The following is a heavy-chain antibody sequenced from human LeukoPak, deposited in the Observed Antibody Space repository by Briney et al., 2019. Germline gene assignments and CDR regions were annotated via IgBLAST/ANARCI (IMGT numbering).Heavy chain of an antibody. CDR1: GFTFSSYA. V-gene: IGHV3-23*01. CDR2: ISGSGGST. CDR3: AKRRYDSSGYTP. Sequence: GGSLRLSCAASGFTFSSYAMSWVRQAPGKGLEWVSAISGSGGSTYYADSVKGRSTISRDNSKNTLYLQMNSLRAEDTAVYYCAKRRYDSSGYTPWGQGTLVTVSS. D-gene: IGHD3-22*01. J-gene: IGHJ4*02.